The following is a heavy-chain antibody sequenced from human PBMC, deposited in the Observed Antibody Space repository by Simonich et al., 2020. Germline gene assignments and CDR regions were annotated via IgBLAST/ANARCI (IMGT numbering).Heavy chain of an antibody. CDR2: INPNSGGT. V-gene: IGHV1-2*02. Sequence: QVQLVQSGAEVKKPGASVKVYCKASGYTFTGYYMHWVRQAPGQGLEWMGWINPNSGGTNYAQKFQGSVTMTRDTSISTAYMELSRLRSDDTAVYYCARARLYSSSHAFDIWGQGTMVTVSS. CDR1: GYTFTGYY. CDR3: ARARLYSSSHAFDI. D-gene: IGHD6-6*01. J-gene: IGHJ3*02.